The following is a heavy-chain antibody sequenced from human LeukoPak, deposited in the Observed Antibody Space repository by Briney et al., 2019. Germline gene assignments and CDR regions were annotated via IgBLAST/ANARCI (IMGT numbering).Heavy chain of an antibody. CDR2: IYSGGTT. CDR1: GLTVSSNY. J-gene: IGHJ4*02. D-gene: IGHD4-17*01. V-gene: IGHV3-66*01. Sequence: GGSLRLSCVVSGLTVSSNYMSWVRQAPGKGVEWVSVIYSGGTTNYADSVKGRFIVHRDNSKNTLYLQMNSLRAEDTAVYYCASKLTTGYWGQGTLVTVSS. CDR3: ASKLTTGY.